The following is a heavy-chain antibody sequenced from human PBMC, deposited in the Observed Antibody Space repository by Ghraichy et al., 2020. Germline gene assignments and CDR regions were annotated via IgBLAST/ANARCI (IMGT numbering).Heavy chain of an antibody. CDR3: ARTIEAAGSLYFDL. D-gene: IGHD6-13*01. Sequence: SETLSLTCTVSGGSISSNNYYWGWVRQPPGKGLEWIASIHYGGTTYYNPSLKSRVTMSVDTSKNQFSLRLSSVTAADTAVHYCARTIEAAGSLYFDLWGRGTLVTVSS. CDR1: GGSISSNNYY. CDR2: IHYGGTT. V-gene: IGHV4-39*01. J-gene: IGHJ2*01.